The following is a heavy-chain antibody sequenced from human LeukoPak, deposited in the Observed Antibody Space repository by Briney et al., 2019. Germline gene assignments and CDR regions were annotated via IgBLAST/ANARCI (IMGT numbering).Heavy chain of an antibody. J-gene: IGHJ5*02. CDR3: ARGGYSSSWVRHPKNWFDP. CDR2: IYHSGST. Sequence: SETLSLTCTVSDYSISSGYYWGWIRQPPGKGLEWIGSIYHSGSTYYNPSLKSRVTISVDTSKNQFSLKLSSVTAADTAVYYCARGGYSSSWVRHPKNWFDPWGQGTLVTVSS. D-gene: IGHD6-13*01. V-gene: IGHV4-38-2*02. CDR1: DYSISSGYY.